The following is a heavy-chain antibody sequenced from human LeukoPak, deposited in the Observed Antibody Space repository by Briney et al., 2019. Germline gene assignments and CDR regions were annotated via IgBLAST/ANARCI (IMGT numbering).Heavy chain of an antibody. CDR1: GFTFSTYA. CDR3: ARDLTGVGDY. V-gene: IGHV3-64*01. CDR2: ITSNGGTA. J-gene: IGHJ4*02. D-gene: IGHD3-9*01. Sequence: GGSLRLSCAASGFTFSTYAMHWVRQAPGKGLEYVSSITSNGGTAYYGISVKDRFTISRDNSKNTLYLQMGSLRAEGTAVYYCARDLTGVGDYWGQGTLVTVSS.